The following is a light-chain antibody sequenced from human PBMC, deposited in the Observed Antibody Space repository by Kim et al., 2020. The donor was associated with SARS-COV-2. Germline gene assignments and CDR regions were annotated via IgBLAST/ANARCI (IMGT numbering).Light chain of an antibody. J-gene: IGKJ3*01. Sequence: PASISCRSSESLVYSDGNIYLNWFHQRAGQSPRRLIYKVSDRDAGVPDRFSGSRAGTDFTLQISRVEAEDVGVYYCMQGTHWPFTFGPGTKVDIK. CDR1: ESLVYSDGNIY. CDR2: KVS. V-gene: IGKV2-30*01. CDR3: MQGTHWPFT.